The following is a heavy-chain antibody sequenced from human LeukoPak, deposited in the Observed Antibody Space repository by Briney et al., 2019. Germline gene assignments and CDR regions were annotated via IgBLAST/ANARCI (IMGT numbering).Heavy chain of an antibody. CDR3: AREGTWIRLWSPTYYYYGMDV. CDR2: INTNTGNP. Sequence: ASVKVSCKASGYTFTSYAMNWVRQAPGQGLEWMGWINTNTGNPTYAQGFTGRFVFSLDTSVSTAYLQISSLKAEDTAVYYCAREGTWIRLWSPTYYYYGMDVWGQGTTVTVSS. D-gene: IGHD5-18*01. CDR1: GYTFTSYA. J-gene: IGHJ6*02. V-gene: IGHV7-4-1*02.